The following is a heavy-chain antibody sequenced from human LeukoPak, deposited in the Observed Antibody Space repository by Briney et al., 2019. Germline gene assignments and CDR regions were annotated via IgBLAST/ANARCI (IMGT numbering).Heavy chain of an antibody. CDR1: GGSFSGYY. CDR2: INHSGST. D-gene: IGHD6-13*01. V-gene: IGHV4-34*01. CDR3: ASSIAAAGTGRVFDY. Sequence: TSETLSLTCAVYGGSFSGYYWTWIRQPPGKGLEWIGEINHSGSTNYNPSLKSRVTISVDTSKNQFSLKLSSVTAADTAVYYCASSIAAAGTGRVFDYWGQGTLVTVSS. J-gene: IGHJ4*02.